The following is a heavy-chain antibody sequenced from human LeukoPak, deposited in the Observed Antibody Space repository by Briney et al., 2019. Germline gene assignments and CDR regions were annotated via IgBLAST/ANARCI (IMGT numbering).Heavy chain of an antibody. CDR1: GFTFSNYW. CDR2: ISSSSSYI. D-gene: IGHD6-6*01. V-gene: IGHV3-21*01. CDR3: AAEDSSSAIDY. Sequence: GGSLRLSCVASGFTFSNYWMSWVRQAPGKGLEWVSSISSSSSYIYYADSVKGRFTISRDNAKNSLYLQMNSLRAEDTAVYYCAAEDSSSAIDYWAQGTLVTVSS. J-gene: IGHJ4*02.